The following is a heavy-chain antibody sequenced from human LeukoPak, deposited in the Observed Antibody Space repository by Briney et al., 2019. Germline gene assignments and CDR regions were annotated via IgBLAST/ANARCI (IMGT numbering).Heavy chain of an antibody. V-gene: IGHV1-2*02. CDR3: ARRLTGVDY. Sequence: ASVKVSCKASGYTFTAYYMNWVRQAPGQGLEWMGWINPNSGGTNYAQKFQGRVTMTRDTSISTVYMELNSLRSDETAVYYCARRLTGVDYWGQGTQVTVSS. CDR1: GYTFTAYY. CDR2: INPNSGGT. D-gene: IGHD7-27*01. J-gene: IGHJ4*02.